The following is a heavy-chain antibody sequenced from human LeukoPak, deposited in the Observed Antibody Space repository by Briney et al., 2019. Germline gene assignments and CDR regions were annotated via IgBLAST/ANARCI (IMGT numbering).Heavy chain of an antibody. J-gene: IGHJ4*02. CDR3: AKRPGYSSSWYFDY. D-gene: IGHD6-13*01. CDR2: ITSGGSKT. Sequence: GGSLRLSWAASGFTLSTYAMSWVSQGAGKGREWVSAITSGGSKTLYANSGKGRLTTARDKTKNSLYLQINSLRAEDTAVYYCAKRPGYSSSWYFDYWGQGTLVTVSS. CDR1: GFTLSTYA. V-gene: IGHV3-23*01.